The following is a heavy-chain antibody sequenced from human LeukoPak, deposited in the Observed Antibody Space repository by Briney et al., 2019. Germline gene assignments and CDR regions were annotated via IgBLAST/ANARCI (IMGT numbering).Heavy chain of an antibody. V-gene: IGHV3-30*18. CDR2: ISYDGSNK. CDR1: GFTFSSYG. CDR3: ANLATTYGSGRTFDY. Sequence: GRSLRLSCAASGFTFSSYGTHWVRQAPGKGLEWVAVISYDGSNKYYADSVKGRFTISRDNSKNTLYLQMNSLRAEDTAVYYCANLATTYGSGRTFDYWGQGTLVTVSS. D-gene: IGHD3-10*01. J-gene: IGHJ4*02.